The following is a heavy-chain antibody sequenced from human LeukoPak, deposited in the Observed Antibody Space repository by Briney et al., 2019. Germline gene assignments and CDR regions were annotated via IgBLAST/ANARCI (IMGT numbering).Heavy chain of an antibody. CDR3: AKLGDSST. CDR1: RDSVSSNSAA. Sequence: SQTLSLTCAISRDSVSSNSAAWSWIRQSPSRGLEWQGRTYHRSKWYNDYAVSAKSRIIINPYTSKNQFSLQLNSVTPEYTAVYYCAKLGDSSTWGQGTLVTVSS. V-gene: IGHV6-1*01. J-gene: IGHJ5*02. D-gene: IGHD6-19*01. CDR2: TYHRSKWYN.